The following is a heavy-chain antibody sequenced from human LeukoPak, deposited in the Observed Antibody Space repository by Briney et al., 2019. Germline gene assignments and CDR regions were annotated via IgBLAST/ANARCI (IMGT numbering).Heavy chain of an antibody. Sequence: GASVKVSCKASGYTFTSYYMHWVRQATGQGLEWVGWMNPNSGNTGYAQKFQGRVTMTRDMSTSTVYMELSSLRSEDTAVYYCARDNGVVPAAISYAFDIWGQGTMVTVSS. CDR2: MNPNSGNT. CDR3: ARDNGVVPAAISYAFDI. V-gene: IGHV1-8*02. CDR1: GYTFTSYY. D-gene: IGHD2-2*02. J-gene: IGHJ3*02.